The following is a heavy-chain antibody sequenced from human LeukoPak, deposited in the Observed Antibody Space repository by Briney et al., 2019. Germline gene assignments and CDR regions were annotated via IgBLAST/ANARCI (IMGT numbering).Heavy chain of an antibody. CDR3: ARSGDIVVVPAARNYYYYGMDV. J-gene: IGHJ6*02. CDR2: FDPEDGET. Sequence: GASVKVSCKVSGYTLTELSMHWVRQAPGKGLEWMGGFDPEDGETIYAQKFQGRVTMTEDTSTDTAYMELSSLRSEDTAVYYCARSGDIVVVPAARNYYYYGMDVWGQGTTVTVSS. V-gene: IGHV1-24*01. CDR1: GYTLTELS. D-gene: IGHD2-2*01.